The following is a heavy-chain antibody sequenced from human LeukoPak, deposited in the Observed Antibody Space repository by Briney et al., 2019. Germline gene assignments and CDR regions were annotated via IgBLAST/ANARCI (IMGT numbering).Heavy chain of an antibody. V-gene: IGHV1-8*01. D-gene: IGHD2/OR15-2a*01. Sequence: ASVKVSCKASGYTFTSYDINWVRQAPGQGLEWMGWMNPNSGNTVYAQKFQGRVTITRNTSISTAYMELSSLRSEDTAVYYCARGSRIVQDAFDIWGQGTMVTVSS. CDR1: GYTFTSYD. CDR3: ARGSRIVQDAFDI. CDR2: MNPNSGNT. J-gene: IGHJ3*02.